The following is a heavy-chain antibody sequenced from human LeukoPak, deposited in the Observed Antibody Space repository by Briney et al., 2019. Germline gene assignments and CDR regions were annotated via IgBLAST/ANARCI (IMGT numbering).Heavy chain of an antibody. V-gene: IGHV3-30*18. J-gene: IGHJ6*02. Sequence: GGSLRLSCAASGFTFSSYGMHWVRQAPGKGLEWVAVISYDGSNKYYADSVKGRFTISRDNSKNTLYLQMNSLRAEDTAVYYCAKAAYSSGWYGLYYYYGMDVWGQGTTVTVSS. CDR1: GFTFSSYG. CDR3: AKAAYSSGWYGLYYYYGMDV. CDR2: ISYDGSNK. D-gene: IGHD6-19*01.